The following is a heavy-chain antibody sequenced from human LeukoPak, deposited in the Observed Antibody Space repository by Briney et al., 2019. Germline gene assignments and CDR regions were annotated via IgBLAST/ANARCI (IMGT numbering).Heavy chain of an antibody. CDR2: IYYSGST. J-gene: IGHJ4*02. CDR1: GGSISSYS. CDR3: SSFTVVTQY. D-gene: IGHD4-23*01. V-gene: IGHV4-59*12. Sequence: NASETLSLTCTVSGGSISSYSWSWIRQPPGKGLEWIGYIYYSGSTNYNPSLKSRVTISEDTSKNQFSLKLSSVTAADTAVYYFSSFTVVTQYWGQGTLVTVSS.